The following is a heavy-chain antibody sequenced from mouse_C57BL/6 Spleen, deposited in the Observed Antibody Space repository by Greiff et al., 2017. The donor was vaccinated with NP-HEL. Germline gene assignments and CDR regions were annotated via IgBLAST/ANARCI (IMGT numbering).Heavy chain of an antibody. V-gene: IGHV1-4*01. D-gene: IGHD2-1*01. CDR2: INPSSGYT. Sequence: QVHVKQSGAELARPGASVKMSCKASGYTFTSYTMHWVKQRPGQGLEWIGYINPSSGYTKYNQKFKDKATLTADKSSSTAYMQLSSLTSEDSAVYYCARSLIYYVFDYWGQGTTLTVSS. CDR3: ARSLIYYVFDY. J-gene: IGHJ2*01. CDR1: GYTFTSYT.